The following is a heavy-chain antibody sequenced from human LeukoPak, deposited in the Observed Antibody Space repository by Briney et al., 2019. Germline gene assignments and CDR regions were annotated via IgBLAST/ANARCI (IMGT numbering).Heavy chain of an antibody. Sequence: KPSETLSLTCAVYGGSFSRYYWSWIRQPPGKGLEWIGSIYYSGSTYYNPSLKSRVTISVDTSKNQFSLKLSSVTAADTAVYYCAHGSWYSPPDYWGQGTLVTVSS. CDR1: GGSFSRYY. J-gene: IGHJ4*02. CDR2: IYYSGST. CDR3: AHGSWYSPPDY. V-gene: IGHV4-34*01. D-gene: IGHD6-13*01.